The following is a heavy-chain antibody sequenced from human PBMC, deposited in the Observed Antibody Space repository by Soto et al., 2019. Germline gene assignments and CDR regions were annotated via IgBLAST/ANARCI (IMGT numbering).Heavy chain of an antibody. V-gene: IGHV4-59*01. CDR2: IYYSGST. CDR3: ARDSPLYYDPDAFET. Sequence: SETLSLTCTVSGGSISSYYWSWIRQPPGKGLEWIGYIYYSGSTNYNPSLKSRVTISVDTSKNQFSLKLSSVTAADTAVYYCARDSPLYYDPDAFETWCQGTMHTI. J-gene: IGHJ3*02. CDR1: GGSISSYY. D-gene: IGHD3-22*01.